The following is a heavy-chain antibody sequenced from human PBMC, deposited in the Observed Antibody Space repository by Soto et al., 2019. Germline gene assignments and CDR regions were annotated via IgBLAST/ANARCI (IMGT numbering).Heavy chain of an antibody. J-gene: IGHJ6*02. Sequence: GGSLRLSCAASEFTFSSYSMNWVRQAPGKGLEWVSSISSSSSYIYYADSVKGRFTISRDNAKNSLWLQMNSLRAEDTAVYYCARDTGVFGVVIIDYYYGMDVWGQGTTVTVSS. CDR3: ARDTGVFGVVIIDYYYGMDV. V-gene: IGHV3-21*01. CDR2: ISSSSSYI. D-gene: IGHD3-3*01. CDR1: EFTFSSYS.